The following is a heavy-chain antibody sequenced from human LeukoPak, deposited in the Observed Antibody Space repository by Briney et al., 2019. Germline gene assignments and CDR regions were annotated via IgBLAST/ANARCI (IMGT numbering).Heavy chain of an antibody. Sequence: SETLSLTCTVSGGSISSGSYYWSWIRQPAGKGLEWIGRIYTSGSTNYNPSLKSRVTISVDTSKNQFSLKLSSVTAADTAVYYCARRFYGSGSPFDPWGQGTLVTVSS. D-gene: IGHD3-10*01. CDR2: IYTSGST. CDR3: ARRFYGSGSPFDP. CDR1: GGSISSGSYY. V-gene: IGHV4-61*02. J-gene: IGHJ5*02.